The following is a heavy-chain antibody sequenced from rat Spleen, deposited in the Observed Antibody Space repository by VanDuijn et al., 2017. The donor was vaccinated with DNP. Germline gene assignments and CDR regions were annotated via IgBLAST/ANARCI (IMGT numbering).Heavy chain of an antibody. CDR1: GYTFNSYY. D-gene: IGHD1-2*01. CDR3: ARSTITAISNWFLY. Sequence: QVQLQQSGAELAKPGSSVKISCKASGYTFNSYYIGWIKQTTGQGLEYIGYVNTGSGGTNYNEKFKSKATLTVDKSSSTAFMQLSSLTPDDSAVYYCARSTITAISNWFLYWGQGTLVTVSS. V-gene: IGHV1-43*01. CDR2: VNTGSGGT. J-gene: IGHJ3*01.